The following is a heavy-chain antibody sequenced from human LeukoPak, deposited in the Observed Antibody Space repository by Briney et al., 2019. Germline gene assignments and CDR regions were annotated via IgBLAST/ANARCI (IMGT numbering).Heavy chain of an antibody. J-gene: IGHJ6*02. CDR3: ARVINAYDVMDV. CDR2: IKHDGSEK. Sequence: PGGSLRLSCAASGFTFSVYGMHWVRQAPGRGLEWVASIKHDGSEKYYVDSVKGRSSISRDNAQKSLYLQMNSLRAEDTAVFYCARVINAYDVMDVWGQGTTVTVSS. CDR1: GFTFSVYG. D-gene: IGHD3-10*01. V-gene: IGHV3-7*04.